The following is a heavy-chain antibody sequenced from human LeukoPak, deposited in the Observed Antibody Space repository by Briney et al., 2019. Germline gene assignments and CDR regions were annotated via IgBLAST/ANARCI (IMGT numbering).Heavy chain of an antibody. V-gene: IGHV3-30*02. CDR3: AKEGGQQLVEGSGWFDP. D-gene: IGHD6-13*01. Sequence: PGGSLRLSCAASGFTFSSYGMHWVRQAPGKGLEWVAFIRYDGSNKYYADSVKGRFTISRDNSKNTLYLQMNSLRAEDTAVYYCAKEGGQQLVEGSGWFDPWGQGTLVTVSS. CDR2: IRYDGSNK. J-gene: IGHJ5*02. CDR1: GFTFSSYG.